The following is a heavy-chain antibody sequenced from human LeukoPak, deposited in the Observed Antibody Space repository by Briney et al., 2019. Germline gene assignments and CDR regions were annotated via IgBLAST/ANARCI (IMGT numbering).Heavy chain of an antibody. Sequence: GRSLRLSCAASGLTFSSYGMHWVRQAPGKGLEWVAVIWYDGNNKYYADSVKGRFTISRDNSKNKLDLQMNSLRAEDTAVYYCARSYYGSGGPFDYWGQGTLVTVSS. D-gene: IGHD3-10*01. J-gene: IGHJ4*02. CDR3: ARSYYGSGGPFDY. V-gene: IGHV3-33*01. CDR2: IWYDGNNK. CDR1: GLTFSSYG.